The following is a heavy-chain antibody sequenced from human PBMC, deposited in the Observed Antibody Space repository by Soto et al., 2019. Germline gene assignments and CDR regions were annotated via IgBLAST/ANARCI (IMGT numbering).Heavy chain of an antibody. CDR1: GFTFSNYA. D-gene: IGHD3-10*01. CDR2: ISVSGGST. J-gene: IGHJ5*02. Sequence: EVQLLESGGGLVQPGGSLRLSCAASGFTFSNYAMSWVRQAPGKGLEWVSTISVSGGSTYYADSVKGRFTISRDNSKNTLYLQMNSLRADDTAVYYCAKGHTITLVRGPSPRTLNWFDPWGQGTLVTVSS. CDR3: AKGHTITLVRGPSPRTLNWFDP. V-gene: IGHV3-23*01.